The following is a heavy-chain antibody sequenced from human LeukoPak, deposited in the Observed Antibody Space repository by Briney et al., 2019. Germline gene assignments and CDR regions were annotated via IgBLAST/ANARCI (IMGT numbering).Heavy chain of an antibody. Sequence: GRSLRLSCVASGFTFDDYAMHWVRQAPGKGLEWVSGISWNSATVGYADSVKGRFTISRENAKNSLYLQMNSLRDEDTAFYYCGKDLRGNSYGLNAFDIWGQGTMVTVSS. CDR1: GFTFDDYA. CDR2: ISWNSATV. CDR3: GKDLRGNSYGLNAFDI. J-gene: IGHJ3*02. V-gene: IGHV3-9*01. D-gene: IGHD5-18*01.